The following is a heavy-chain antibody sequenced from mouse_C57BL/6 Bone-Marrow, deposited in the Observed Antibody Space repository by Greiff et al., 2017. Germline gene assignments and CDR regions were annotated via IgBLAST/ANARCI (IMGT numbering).Heavy chain of an antibody. J-gene: IGHJ4*01. CDR2: ISSGGSYT. CDR1: GFTFSSYG. V-gene: IGHV5-6*02. CDR3: ARRGYYYAMDY. Sequence: EVKLVESGGDLVKPGGSLKLSCAASGFTFSSYGMSWVRQTPDKRLEWVATISSGGSYTYYPDSVKGRFTISRDNAKNTLYLQMSSLKSEDTAMYYCARRGYYYAMDYWGQGTSGTVSS.